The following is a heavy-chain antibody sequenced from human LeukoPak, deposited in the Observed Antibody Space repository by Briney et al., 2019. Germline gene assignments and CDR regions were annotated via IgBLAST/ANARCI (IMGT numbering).Heavy chain of an antibody. CDR3: ARDGRYCTSSSCYSWYFDL. Sequence: ASVKVSCKASGYTFTGYYMHWVRPAPGQGLEWMGWINPKSGDTNYAQRFQGRVTMTRDTSSSTVYMELSRLRSDDTAVYYCARDGRYCTSSSCYSWYFDLWGRGTLVTVSS. V-gene: IGHV1-2*02. CDR2: INPKSGDT. J-gene: IGHJ2*01. D-gene: IGHD2-2*02. CDR1: GYTFTGYY.